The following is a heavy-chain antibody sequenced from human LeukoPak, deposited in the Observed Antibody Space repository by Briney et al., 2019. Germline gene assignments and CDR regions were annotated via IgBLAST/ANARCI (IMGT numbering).Heavy chain of an antibody. Sequence: PGGSLRLSCAASGFSVTSYWMHWVRQAPGKGLVWVSRMSIDGTSRSYADSVKGRFTISRDSTKNTLYLQMNSLSVEDTAIYYCAREDRPVIGNDAFDTWGQGTMVTVSS. CDR1: GFSVTSYW. D-gene: IGHD2/OR15-2a*01. CDR3: AREDRPVIGNDAFDT. CDR2: MSIDGTSR. J-gene: IGHJ3*02. V-gene: IGHV3-74*01.